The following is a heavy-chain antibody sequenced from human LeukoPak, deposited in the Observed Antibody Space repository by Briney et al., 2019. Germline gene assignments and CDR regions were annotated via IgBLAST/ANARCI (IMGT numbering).Heavy chain of an antibody. CDR1: GFTFSSYS. CDR2: ISSSSSYI. D-gene: IGHD3-10*01. Sequence: GKSLRLSCAASGFTFSSYSMNWVRPAPGKGLEWVLSISSSSSYIYYADSVNGRFTISRDNAKNSLYLQMNSLRAEDTAVYYCARYGSGSYWGQGTLVTVSS. CDR3: ARYGSGSY. V-gene: IGHV3-21*01. J-gene: IGHJ4*02.